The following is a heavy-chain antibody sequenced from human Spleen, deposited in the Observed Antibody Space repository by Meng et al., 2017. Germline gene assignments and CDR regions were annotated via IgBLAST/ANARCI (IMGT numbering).Heavy chain of an antibody. CDR1: GGSFSDYY. D-gene: IGHD4-11*01. J-gene: IGHJ4*02. V-gene: IGHV4-34*01. Sequence: QGPLQAWGAGLLKPSETLSRTCVVSGGSFSDYYGSWIRQPPGKGLEWIGEINHSGSTNYNPSLESRATISVDTSQNNLSLKLSSVTAADSAVYYCARGPTTMAHDFDYWGQGTLVTVSS. CDR2: INHSGST. CDR3: ARGPTTMAHDFDY.